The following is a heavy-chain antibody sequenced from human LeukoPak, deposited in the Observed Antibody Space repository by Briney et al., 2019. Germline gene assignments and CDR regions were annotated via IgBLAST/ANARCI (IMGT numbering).Heavy chain of an antibody. D-gene: IGHD4-17*01. J-gene: IGHJ6*02. CDR2: IYYSGST. V-gene: IGHV4-39*07. CDR3: ASYDYGDYGMDV. CDR1: GGSISSSSYY. Sequence: SETLSLTCTVSGGSISSSSYYWGWIRQPPGKGLEWIGSIYYSGSTYYNPSLKSRVTISVDTSKNQFSLKLSSVTAADTAVYYCASYDYGDYGMDVWGQGTTVTVSS.